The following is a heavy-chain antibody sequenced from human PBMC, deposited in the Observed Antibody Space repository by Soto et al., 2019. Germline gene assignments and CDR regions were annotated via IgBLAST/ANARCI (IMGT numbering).Heavy chain of an antibody. CDR1: LLAFTSSS. J-gene: IGHJ3*02. CDR3: AAADDYVWGSYRYTLGAFDI. Sequence: VAVSCKASLLAFTSSSVQWVVQARGQRREWIGWIVVGSGNTNYAQRFQERVTITRDMSTNTAYMELSSLRSEDTAVYYCAAADDYVWGSYRYTLGAFDIWGQGTMVTVSS. V-gene: IGHV1-58*01. D-gene: IGHD3-16*02. CDR2: IVVGSGNT.